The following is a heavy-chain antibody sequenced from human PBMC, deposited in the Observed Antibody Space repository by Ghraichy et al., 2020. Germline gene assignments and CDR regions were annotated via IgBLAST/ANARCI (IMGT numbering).Heavy chain of an antibody. Sequence: GGSLRLSCVASSGFDFSSQCMTWVRLVPGRGPECISTVNVLGGTWYEDSVKGRFIASRDDSKNTLFLQMNSLTAEDAATYYCTGWLEGAASGAGFESWGPGTLVTVSS. CDR1: SGFDFSSQC. V-gene: IGHV3-23*01. CDR2: VNVLGGT. J-gene: IGHJ4*02. D-gene: IGHD5-12*01. CDR3: TGWLEGAASGAGFES.